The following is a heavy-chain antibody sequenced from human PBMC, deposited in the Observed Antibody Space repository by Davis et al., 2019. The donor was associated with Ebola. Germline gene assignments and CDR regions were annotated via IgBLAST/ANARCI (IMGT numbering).Heavy chain of an antibody. J-gene: IGHJ6*02. V-gene: IGHV3-13*01. CDR2: IGTAGAT. D-gene: IGHD5-18*01. CDR3: ARDGAPPYSYGYYYYYGMDV. CDR1: GFTFSNSD. Sequence: PGGSLRLSCAASGFTFSNSDMHWLRQATGKGLEWVPAIGTAGATYYPGSVKGRFTISRENAKNSLYLQMDSLRAEDTAVYYCARDGAPPYSYGYYYYYGMDVWGQGTTVTVSS.